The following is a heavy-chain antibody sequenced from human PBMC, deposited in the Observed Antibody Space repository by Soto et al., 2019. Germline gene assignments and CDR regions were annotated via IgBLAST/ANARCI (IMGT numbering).Heavy chain of an antibody. CDR2: KTSDGPKD. V-gene: IGHV3-33*01. CDR3: VRDDDQEANALDY. Sequence: QVQLVEAGGDVVQPGRYLRLSCAASGFMFSNYGFHWVRQAPGKGLEWVAVKTSDGPKDFYAHSVKGRLTISRDNSKNTVYLEMNSLRAEDTAVYYCVRDDDQEANALDYWGQGTLVTVSS. D-gene: IGHD1-26*01. J-gene: IGHJ4*02. CDR1: GFMFSNYG.